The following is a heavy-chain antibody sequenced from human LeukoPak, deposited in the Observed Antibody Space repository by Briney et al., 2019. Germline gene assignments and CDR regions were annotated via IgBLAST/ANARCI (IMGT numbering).Heavy chain of an antibody. J-gene: IGHJ6*02. V-gene: IGHV3-43*02. CDR2: ISGDGSST. D-gene: IGHD6-13*01. CDR1: RFTSEEYV. Sequence: PGGSPRLSSAPSRFTSEEYVMHWVRESPGQGLEWVSLISGDGSSTYYADSVKGRFTISRDNSQNSLYLQMNSLRTEDTALYYCAKVTAAAGPYYYYGMDVWGQGTTVTVSS. CDR3: AKVTAAAGPYYYYGMDV.